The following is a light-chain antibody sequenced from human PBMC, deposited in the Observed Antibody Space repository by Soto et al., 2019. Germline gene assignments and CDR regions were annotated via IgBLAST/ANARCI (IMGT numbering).Light chain of an antibody. CDR2: AAS. Sequence: DIQMTQSPSSLSASVGDRVTITCRASQSISSYLNWYQQKPGKAPKLLIYAASSLQSGVPSRFSGSGSGTDFTLTISSLRPDDFATYYCQQYNDYSAWTFGQGSKVDIK. CDR3: QQYNDYSAWT. CDR1: QSISSY. J-gene: IGKJ1*01. V-gene: IGKV1-39*01.